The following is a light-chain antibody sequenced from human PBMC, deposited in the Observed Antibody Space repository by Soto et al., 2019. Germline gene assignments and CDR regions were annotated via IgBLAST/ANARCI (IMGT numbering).Light chain of an antibody. J-gene: IGLJ1*01. CDR3: GSWDSSLSAYV. CDR2: DDN. CDR1: SSNIGCNS. V-gene: IGLV1-51*01. Sequence: QSVLTQPPSVSAAPGQQVTISCSGSSSNIGCNSVSWYQQLPGTAPKLLIYDDNKRPSGIPDRFSGSKSGTSATLGITGFQTGDEADYYCGSWDSSLSAYVFGTGTKVTVL.